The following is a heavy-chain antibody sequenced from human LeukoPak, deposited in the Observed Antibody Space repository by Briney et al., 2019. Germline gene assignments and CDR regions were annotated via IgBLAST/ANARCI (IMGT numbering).Heavy chain of an antibody. D-gene: IGHD3-10*01. CDR1: GFTFNSYG. CDR3: AKAGDAWGFNSPLGGRFDY. CDR2: ISGSGGST. Sequence: PGGSLRLSCAASGFTFNSYGMSWVRQVPGKGLEWVSTISGSGGSTYNADSVKGRFTISRDNSKNTLYLQMNSLRAEDTAVYYCAKAGDAWGFNSPLGGRFDYWGQGTLVTVSS. V-gene: IGHV3-23*01. J-gene: IGHJ4*02.